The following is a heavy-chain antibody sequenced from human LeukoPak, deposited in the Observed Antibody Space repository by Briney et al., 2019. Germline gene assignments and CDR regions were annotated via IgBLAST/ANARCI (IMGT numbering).Heavy chain of an antibody. CDR2: IYHSGST. Sequence: SETLSLTCAVSGGSISSSNWWSWVRQPPGQGLGWIGEIYHSGSTNYNPSLKSRGTISIDTSKNQFSLKLSSVTAADTAVYYCARAYSSAWYWNWFDPWGQGTLVTVSS. CDR1: GGSISSSNW. D-gene: IGHD6-19*01. V-gene: IGHV4-4*02. J-gene: IGHJ5*02. CDR3: ARAYSSAWYWNWFDP.